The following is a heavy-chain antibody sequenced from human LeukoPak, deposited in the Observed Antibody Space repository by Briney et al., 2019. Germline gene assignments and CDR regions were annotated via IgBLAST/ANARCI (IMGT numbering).Heavy chain of an antibody. D-gene: IGHD6-19*01. CDR2: IIPILGIA. CDR1: GGTFSSYA. CDR3: ARVHSSGWRRGTDDAFDI. J-gene: IGHJ3*02. Sequence: SVKVSCKASGGTFSSYAISWVRQAPGQGLEWMGRIIPILGIANYAQKFQGRVTITADKSTSTAYMELSSLRSEDTAAYYCARVHSSGWRRGTDDAFDIWGQGTMVTVSS. V-gene: IGHV1-69*04.